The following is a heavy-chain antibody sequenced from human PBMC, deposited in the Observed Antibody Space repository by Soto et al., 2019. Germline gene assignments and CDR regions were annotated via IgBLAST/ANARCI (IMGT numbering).Heavy chain of an antibody. J-gene: IGHJ4*02. V-gene: IGHV4-4*02. Sequence: QVQLQESGPGLVKPSGTLSLTCAVSDGSISSSNWWNWVRQPPGKGLEWIGEIYPGGSINYNPSLKSLLTISVDKSKNPISLNLSSVTAADTAVYYCASADFDYWGQGTLVTVSS. CDR1: DGSISSSNW. CDR3: ASADFDY. CDR2: IYPGGSI.